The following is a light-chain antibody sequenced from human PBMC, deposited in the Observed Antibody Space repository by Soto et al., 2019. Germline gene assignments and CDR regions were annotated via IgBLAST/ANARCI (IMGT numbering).Light chain of an antibody. CDR3: GSWDSSLSAYV. Sequence: QSVLTQSPSASGTPGQKVTISCSGSSSNIGGNSVSWYQQLPGTAPKLLISDDNKRPSGIPDRFSGSKSGTSATLGITGFQTGDEADYYCGSWDSSLSAYVFGTGTKVTVL. CDR1: SSNIGGNS. J-gene: IGLJ1*01. V-gene: IGLV1-51*01. CDR2: DDN.